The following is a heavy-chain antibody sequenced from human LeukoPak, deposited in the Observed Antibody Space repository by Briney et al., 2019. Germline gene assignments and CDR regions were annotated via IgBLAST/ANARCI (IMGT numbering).Heavy chain of an antibody. D-gene: IGHD6-6*01. Sequence: RSGGSLRLSCVASGFTFRNYAMSWVRQAPGKGLEWVSAISGSGGSTYYADSVKGRFTISRDNSKNTLYLRMNSLRAEDTAVYYCAKDAGNIAARPGYYFDYWGQGTLVTVSS. CDR3: AKDAGNIAARPGYYFDY. CDR2: ISGSGGST. CDR1: GFTFRNYA. V-gene: IGHV3-23*01. J-gene: IGHJ4*02.